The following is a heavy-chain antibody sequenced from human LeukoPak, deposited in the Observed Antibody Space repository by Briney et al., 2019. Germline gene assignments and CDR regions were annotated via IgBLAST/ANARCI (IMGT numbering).Heavy chain of an antibody. V-gene: IGHV1-2*02. J-gene: IGHJ4*02. CDR2: INPSSGGT. Sequence: VASVTVSCTASGYTFTGYYMHWVRQAPGQGLEWMGWINPSSGGTNYAQKFQGRVTMTRDTSISTAYMELSRLRSDDTAVYYCAREGGGSSYYFDYWGQGTLVTVSS. D-gene: IGHD2-15*01. CDR3: AREGGGSSYYFDY. CDR1: GYTFTGYY.